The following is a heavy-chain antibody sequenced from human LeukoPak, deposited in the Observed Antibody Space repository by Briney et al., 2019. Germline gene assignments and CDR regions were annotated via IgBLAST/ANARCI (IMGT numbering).Heavy chain of an antibody. CDR2: IYHSGST. CDR3: ARSGWVIAAAGHDFDY. D-gene: IGHD6-13*01. Sequence: SETLSLXCAVSGYSISSGYYWGWIRQPPGKGLEWIGSIYHSGSTYYNPSLKSRVTISVDTSKNQFSLKLSSVTAADTAVYYCARSGWVIAAAGHDFDYWGQGTLVTVSS. J-gene: IGHJ4*02. CDR1: GYSISSGYY. V-gene: IGHV4-38-2*01.